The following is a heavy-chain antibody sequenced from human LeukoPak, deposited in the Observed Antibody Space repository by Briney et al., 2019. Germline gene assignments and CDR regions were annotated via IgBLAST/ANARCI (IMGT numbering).Heavy chain of an antibody. CDR1: GGSIKSHY. D-gene: IGHD3-22*01. CDR2: IYYSGST. CDR3: ATIPGYYDSRGCSPFDY. V-gene: IGHV4-59*11. J-gene: IGHJ4*02. Sequence: SETLSLTCTVSGGSIKSHYWSWIRQPPGKGLEWIGHIYYSGSTNYNPSLKSRVTISVDTSKNQFSLKLNSVTAADTAVYCCATIPGYYDSRGCSPFDYWGQGALVTVSS.